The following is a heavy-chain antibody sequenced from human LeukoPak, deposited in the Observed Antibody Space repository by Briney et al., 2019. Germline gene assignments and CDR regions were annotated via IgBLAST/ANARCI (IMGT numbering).Heavy chain of an antibody. CDR3: ARMLAARARGYYYGMDV. CDR1: GGFISTFSYY. CDR2: INHSGIT. V-gene: IGHV4-39*07. Sequence: SSETLSLTCSLSGGFISTFSYYWAWIRQPPGKGLECIGEINHSGITNYNPSLKSRVTVSVDTSKNQFSLRLSSVTAADTAVYYCARMLAARARGYYYGMDVWGQGTTVTVSS. J-gene: IGHJ6*02. D-gene: IGHD2-15*01.